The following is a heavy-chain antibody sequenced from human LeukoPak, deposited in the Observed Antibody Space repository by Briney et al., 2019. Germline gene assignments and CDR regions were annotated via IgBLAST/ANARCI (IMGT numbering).Heavy chain of an antibody. CDR3: ARVTGGAFDI. Sequence: GGFPRLSCAASGFTASSNYMSWLRQAPGKGLEWVSVIYSGGSTYYADSVKGRFTISRDNSKNTLFLQMNSLRAEDTAVYYCARVTGGAFDIWGQGTMVTVSS. D-gene: IGHD2-8*02. CDR2: IYSGGST. J-gene: IGHJ3*02. CDR1: GFTASSNY. V-gene: IGHV3-53*01.